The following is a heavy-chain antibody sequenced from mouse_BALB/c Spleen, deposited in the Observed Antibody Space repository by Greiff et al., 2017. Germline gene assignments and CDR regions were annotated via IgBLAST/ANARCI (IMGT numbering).Heavy chain of an antibody. D-gene: IGHD1-1*01. J-gene: IGHJ1*01. CDR3: ARGGGSSHWYFDV. Sequence: EVNVVESGGGLVKPGGSLKLSCAASGFTFSSYAMSWVRQTPEKRLEWVASISSGGSTYYPDSVKGRFTISRDNARNILYLQMSSLRSEDTAMYYCARGGGSSHWYFDVWGAGTTVTVSS. V-gene: IGHV5-6-5*01. CDR2: ISSGGST. CDR1: GFTFSSYA.